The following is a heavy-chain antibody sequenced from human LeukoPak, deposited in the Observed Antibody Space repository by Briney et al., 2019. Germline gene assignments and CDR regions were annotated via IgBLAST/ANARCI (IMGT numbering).Heavy chain of an antibody. J-gene: IGHJ2*01. V-gene: IGHV4-34*01. Sequence: SETLSLTCAVYGGSFSGYYWSWIRQPPGKGLEWFGEINHSGSTNYNPSLKSRVTISVDTSKDQFSLKLNSVTAADTAVYYCARAIVTPSGYVWYFDLWGRGTLVTVSS. D-gene: IGHD3-3*01. CDR1: GGSFSGYY. CDR2: INHSGST. CDR3: ARAIVTPSGYVWYFDL.